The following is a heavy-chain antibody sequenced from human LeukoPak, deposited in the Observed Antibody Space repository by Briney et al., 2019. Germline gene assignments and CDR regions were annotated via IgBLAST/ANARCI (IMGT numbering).Heavy chain of an antibody. J-gene: IGHJ6*03. Sequence: SETLSLTCTVSGGSISSYYWSWLRQPPGKGLEWIGYIYYSGSTNYNPSLKSRVTISVDTSKNQFSLKLSSVTAADTAVYYCARTTEGGYTYDYFYYYYMDVWGKGTTVTISS. V-gene: IGHV4-59*01. CDR1: GGSISSYY. D-gene: IGHD5-18*01. CDR3: ARTTEGGYTYDYFYYYYMDV. CDR2: IYYSGST.